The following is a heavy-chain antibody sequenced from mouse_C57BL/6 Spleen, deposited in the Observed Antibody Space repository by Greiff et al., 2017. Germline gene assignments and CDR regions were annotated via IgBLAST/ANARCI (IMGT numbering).Heavy chain of an antibody. V-gene: IGHV1-69*01. D-gene: IGHD2-1*01. CDR2: IDPSDSYT. J-gene: IGHJ4*01. CDR3: ARRRNLLFYAMDY. CDR1: GYTFTSYW. Sequence: QVQLQQSGAELVMPGASVKLSCKASGYTFTSYWMHWVKQRPGQGLEWIGEIDPSDSYTNYNQKFKGKSTLTVDKSSSTAYMQLSSLTSEDSAVYYCARRRNLLFYAMDYWGQGTSVTVSS.